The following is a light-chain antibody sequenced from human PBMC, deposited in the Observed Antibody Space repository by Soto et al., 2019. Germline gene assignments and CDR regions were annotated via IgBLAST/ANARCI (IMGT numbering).Light chain of an antibody. V-gene: IGKV3-15*01. CDR2: GAS. CDR3: QQYTARPPWT. Sequence: EIVMTQSPVTLSVSPGERATLSCRASHHVATNLAWYQQKPGQAPRLLIYGASTRATGISARLSGSGSGTEFTLTISILQSDDFAVYYCQQYTARPPWTFGQGTKV. CDR1: HHVATN. J-gene: IGKJ1*01.